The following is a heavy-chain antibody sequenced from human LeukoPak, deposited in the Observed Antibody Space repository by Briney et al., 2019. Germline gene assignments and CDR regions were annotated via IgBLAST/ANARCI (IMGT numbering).Heavy chain of an antibody. CDR1: AFSFSTYS. Sequence: GGSLRLSCARSAFSFSTYSMKWVRQPPGEGLEWVSTITGGGGTRYYADSVKGRLTISRENFENTLCLQMNSLRDDDTAVYYFPRPHENHYDQLFHHWGQGTLVTVSS. J-gene: IGHJ1*01. D-gene: IGHD3-16*01. V-gene: IGHV3-23*01. CDR3: PRPHENHYDQLFHH. CDR2: ITGGGGTR.